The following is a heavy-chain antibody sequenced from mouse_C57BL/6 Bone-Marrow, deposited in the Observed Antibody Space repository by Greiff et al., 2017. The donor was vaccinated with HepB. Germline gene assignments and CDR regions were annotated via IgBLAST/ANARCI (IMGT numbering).Heavy chain of an antibody. D-gene: IGHD1-1*01. V-gene: IGHV5-17*01. J-gene: IGHJ4*01. CDR1: GFTFSDYG. CDR3: ARPRYYGSSPYAMDY. CDR2: ISSGSSTI. Sequence: EVQVVESGGGLVKPGGSLKLSCAASGFTFSDYGMHWVRQAPEKGLEWVAYISSGSSTIYYADTVKGQFTISRDNAKNTLFLQMTSLRSEDTAMYYCARPRYYGSSPYAMDYWGQGTSVTVSS.